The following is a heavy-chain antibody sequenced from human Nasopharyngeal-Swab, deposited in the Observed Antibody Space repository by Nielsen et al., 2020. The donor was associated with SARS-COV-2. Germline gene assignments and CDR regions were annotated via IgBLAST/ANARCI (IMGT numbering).Heavy chain of an antibody. D-gene: IGHD3-22*01. CDR3: ARAGRYYYDSSGYYYDYYYYMDV. Sequence: ASVKVSCKASGYTFTGYYMHWVRQAPGQGLEWMGRINPNSGGTNYAQKFQGRVTMTRDTSISTAYMELSRLRSDDTAVYYCARAGRYYYDSSGYYYDYYYYMDVWGKGTKVTVSS. J-gene: IGHJ6*03. V-gene: IGHV1-2*06. CDR2: INPNSGGT. CDR1: GYTFTGYY.